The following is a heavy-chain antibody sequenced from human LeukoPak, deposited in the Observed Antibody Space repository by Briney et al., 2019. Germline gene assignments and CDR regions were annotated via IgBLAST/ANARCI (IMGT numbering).Heavy chain of an antibody. V-gene: IGHV4-61*02. D-gene: IGHD1-26*01. Sequence: SQTLSLTSTVSGGSISSGSYYWSWIRQPVGKGLEWIGRIYTSGSTNYNPSLKSRVTISVDTSKNQFSLKLSSVTAADTAVYYCAAGSYGYWFFDLWGRGTLVTVSS. CDR1: GGSISSGSYY. CDR2: IYTSGST. J-gene: IGHJ2*01. CDR3: AAGSYGYWFFDL.